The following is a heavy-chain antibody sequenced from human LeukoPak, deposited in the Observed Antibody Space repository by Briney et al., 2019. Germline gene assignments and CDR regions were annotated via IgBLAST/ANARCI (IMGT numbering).Heavy chain of an antibody. CDR2: ISEDTTII. J-gene: IGHJ5*02. CDR3: ATTGVRRDNWFDP. Sequence: GGSLRLSCAASGFTFSLYGMNWLRQAPGKGLEWVSYISEDTTIIHYADSVKGRFTISRDNAKNSLYLQMNSLRVVYTAVYYCATTGVRRDNWFDPWGQGTLVTVSS. CDR1: GFTFSLYG. V-gene: IGHV3-48*01. D-gene: IGHD3-10*01.